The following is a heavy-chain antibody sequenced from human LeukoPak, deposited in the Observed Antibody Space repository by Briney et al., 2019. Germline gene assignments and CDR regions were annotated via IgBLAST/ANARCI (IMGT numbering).Heavy chain of an antibody. CDR2: ISSTSSPI. CDR1: GFTFSSYS. J-gene: IGHJ4*02. V-gene: IGHV3-48*02. D-gene: IGHD1-26*01. CDR3: ARDRGSYQVCYFDQ. Sequence: SGGSLRLSCAASGFTFSSYSMNWVRQAPGKGLEWVSYISSTSSPIYYADSVKGRFTISRDNAKNSLYLQMDSLRDEDTAVYYCARDRGSYQVCYFDQWGQGTLVTVSS.